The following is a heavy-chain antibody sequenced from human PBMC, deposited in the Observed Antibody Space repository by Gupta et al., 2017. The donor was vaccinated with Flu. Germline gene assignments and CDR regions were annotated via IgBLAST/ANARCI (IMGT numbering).Heavy chain of an antibody. V-gene: IGHV3-33*01. CDR3: ARVRGDYANTFDY. Sequence: QVQLVESGGGVVQPGRSLRLSCAASGFTFSSYGMHWVRQAPGKGLEWVAVIWYDGSNKYYADSVKGRFTISRDNSKNTLYLQMNSLRAEDTAVYYCARVRGDYANTFDYWGQGTLVTVSS. J-gene: IGHJ4*02. D-gene: IGHD4-17*01. CDR1: GFTFSSYG. CDR2: IWYDGSNK.